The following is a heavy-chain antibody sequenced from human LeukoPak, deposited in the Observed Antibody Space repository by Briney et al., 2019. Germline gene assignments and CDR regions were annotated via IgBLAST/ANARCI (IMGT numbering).Heavy chain of an antibody. V-gene: IGHV3-30*01. CDR3: ASGYYFDY. CDR2: ISYDGSTK. CDR1: GFTFSSYA. J-gene: IGHJ4*02. Sequence: GRSLRLSCADSGFTFSSYAMHWVRQAPGKGLDWVAVISYDGSTKYHADSVKGRFTISRDNSKNTLSLQMNSLRAEDTAVYYCASGYYFDYWGQGTLVTVSS.